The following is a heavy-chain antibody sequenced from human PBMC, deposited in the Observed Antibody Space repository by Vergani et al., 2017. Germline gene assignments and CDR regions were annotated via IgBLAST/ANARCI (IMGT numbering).Heavy chain of an antibody. CDR3: ARAPYGDYVGPSFDY. V-gene: IGHV1-2*04. CDR2: INPNSGGT. Sequence: QVQLVQSGAEVKKPGASVKVSCKASGYTFTGYYMHWVRQAPGQWLEWMGWINPNSGGTNYAQKFQGWVTMTRDTSISTAYMELSRLRSDDTAVYYCARAPYGDYVGPSFDYWGQGTLVTVSS. CDR1: GYTFTGYY. D-gene: IGHD4-17*01. J-gene: IGHJ4*02.